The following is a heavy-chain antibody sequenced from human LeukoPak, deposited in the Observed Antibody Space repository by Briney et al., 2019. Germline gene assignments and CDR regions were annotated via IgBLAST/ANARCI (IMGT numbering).Heavy chain of an antibody. CDR1: GFTFSSYG. CDR2: ISYDGSNK. V-gene: IGHV3-30*18. Sequence: GGSLRLSCAASGFTFSSYGMHWVRQAPGKGLEWVAVISYDGSNKYYADSVKGRFTISRDDSKNTLYLQMNSLRAEDTAVYYCAKPAGSYFLRDYFDYWGQGTLVTVSS. CDR3: AKPAGSYFLRDYFDY. D-gene: IGHD3-10*01. J-gene: IGHJ4*02.